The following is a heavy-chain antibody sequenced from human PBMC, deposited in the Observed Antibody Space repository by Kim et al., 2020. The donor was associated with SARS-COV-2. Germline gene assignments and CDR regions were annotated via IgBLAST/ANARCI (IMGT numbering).Heavy chain of an antibody. Sequence: DRLPISRDNAKNSLYLQMNSLRVEDTAVYYCARGRRLDSSGWYRPYYFDYWGQGTLVTVSS. J-gene: IGHJ4*02. V-gene: IGHV3-11*06. CDR3: ARGRRLDSSGWYRPYYFDY. D-gene: IGHD6-19*01.